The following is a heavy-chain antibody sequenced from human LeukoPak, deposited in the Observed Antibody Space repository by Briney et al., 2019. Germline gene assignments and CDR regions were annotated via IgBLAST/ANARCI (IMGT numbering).Heavy chain of an antibody. CDR1: GFTFSSYG. V-gene: IGHV3-30*18. CDR3: AKRDRTGTFLYYYYGMDV. J-gene: IGHJ6*02. Sequence: PGRSLRLSCAASGFTFSSYGMHWVRQAPGKGLEWVAVISYDGSNKYYADSVKGRFTISRDNSKNTLYLQMNSLRAEDTAVYYCAKRDRTGTFLYYYYGMDVWGQGTTVTVSS. CDR2: ISYDGSNK. D-gene: IGHD1-1*01.